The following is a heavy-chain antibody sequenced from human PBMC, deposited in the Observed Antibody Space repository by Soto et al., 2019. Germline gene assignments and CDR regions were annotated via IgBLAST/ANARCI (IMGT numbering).Heavy chain of an antibody. V-gene: IGHV1-18*01. Sequence: GASVKGSCKSSGYTFTSYGISCVRHAPGQGLHWIAWISACNGNTNYAQKLQGRVTMTTDTSTSTAYMELRSLRSDDTAVYYCARGGYDFWSGPGPVRDYWGQGTLVTVSS. J-gene: IGHJ4*02. D-gene: IGHD3-3*01. CDR2: ISACNGNT. CDR1: GYTFTSYG. CDR3: ARGGYDFWSGPGPVRDY.